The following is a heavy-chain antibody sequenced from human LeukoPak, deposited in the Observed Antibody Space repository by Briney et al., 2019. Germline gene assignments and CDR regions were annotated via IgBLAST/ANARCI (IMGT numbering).Heavy chain of an antibody. V-gene: IGHV1-24*01. Sequence: GASVKVSCKASGYTFTSYAMHWVRQAPGKGLEWMGGFDPEDGETIYAQKFQGRVTMTEDTSTDTAYMELSSLRSEDTAVYYCATYYDILTGPEYWGQGTLVTVSS. CDR1: GYTFTSYA. CDR2: FDPEDGET. CDR3: ATYYDILTGPEY. J-gene: IGHJ4*02. D-gene: IGHD3-9*01.